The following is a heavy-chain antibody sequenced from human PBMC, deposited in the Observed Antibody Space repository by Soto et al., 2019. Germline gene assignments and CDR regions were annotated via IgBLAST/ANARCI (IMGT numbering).Heavy chain of an antibody. CDR2: IHLASTYI. J-gene: IGHJ4*02. Sequence: VQLVESGGGLVKPGGSLRLSCATSGFTFSSFDMDWVRQAPGKGLEWVSSIHLASTYIYYADSVRGRFTISRDNAKSSLYLQMNSLTVEDTAVYYCARRAVTTYHFFDYWGQGALVTVSS. CDR1: GFTFSSFD. CDR3: ARRAVTTYHFFDY. D-gene: IGHD4-17*01. V-gene: IGHV3-21*06.